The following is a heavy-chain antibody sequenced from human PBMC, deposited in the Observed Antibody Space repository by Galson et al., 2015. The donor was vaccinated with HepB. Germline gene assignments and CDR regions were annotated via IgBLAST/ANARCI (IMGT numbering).Heavy chain of an antibody. V-gene: IGHV3-23*01. J-gene: IGHJ4*02. D-gene: IGHD3-10*01. CDR3: AKNRWFGELLASDY. Sequence: SLRLSCAASGFTFSNYAMTWVRQTPGKGLEWVSGIRGSGGSTYFADSVKGRFTISRDNSKNTLYLQMNSLRAEDTALYYCAKNRWFGELLASDYWGQGTPVTVSS. CDR1: GFTFSNYA. CDR2: IRGSGGST.